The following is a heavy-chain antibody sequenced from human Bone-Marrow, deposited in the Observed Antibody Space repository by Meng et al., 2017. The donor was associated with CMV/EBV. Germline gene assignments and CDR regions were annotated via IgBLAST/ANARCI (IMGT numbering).Heavy chain of an antibody. CDR1: GFTFSSYG. Sequence: GESLKISCAASGFTFSSYGMHWVRQAPGKGLVWVAVIWYDGSNKYYADSVKGRFTISRDNSKNTLYLQMNSLRAEDTAVYYCAKQLYPGIAVAGTGDYWGQGTLVTVSS. CDR3: AKQLYPGIAVAGTGDY. V-gene: IGHV3-33*06. D-gene: IGHD6-19*01. CDR2: IWYDGSNK. J-gene: IGHJ4*02.